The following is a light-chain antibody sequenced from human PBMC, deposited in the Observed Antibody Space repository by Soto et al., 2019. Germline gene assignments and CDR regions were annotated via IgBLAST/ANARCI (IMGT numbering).Light chain of an antibody. Sequence: SYELTQPPSVSVAPGQTARMTCAGNDIGSKSVHWYQKRPGQAPVLVVYDDSDRPSGIPERFSGSNSGTTATLIISRVEAGDEGDYFCQGWDISSDHVVFGGGTKLTVL. J-gene: IGLJ2*01. CDR1: DIGSKS. CDR3: QGWDISSDHVV. CDR2: DDS. V-gene: IGLV3-21*02.